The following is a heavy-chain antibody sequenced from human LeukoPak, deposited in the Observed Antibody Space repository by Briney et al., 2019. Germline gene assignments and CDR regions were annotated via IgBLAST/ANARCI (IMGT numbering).Heavy chain of an antibody. CDR2: INQSGST. Sequence: SETLSLTCAVYGGSFSGYYWSWIRQPPGKGLEWIGEINQSGSTNYNPSLKSRVTISVDTSKNPFSLKLSSVTAADTAVYYCARGQPLYSSGWYVNYWGQGTLVTVSS. CDR1: GGSFSGYY. CDR3: ARGQPLYSSGWYVNY. D-gene: IGHD6-19*01. V-gene: IGHV4-34*01. J-gene: IGHJ4*02.